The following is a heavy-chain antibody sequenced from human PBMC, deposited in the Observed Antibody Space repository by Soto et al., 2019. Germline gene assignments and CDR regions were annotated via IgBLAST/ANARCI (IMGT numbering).Heavy chain of an antibody. Sequence: PPHTLSLTCAISGDRVTSNIATSNWIRQSPSRGFEWLGMTYYRSKWYNDYAVSVQSRITIIPDTSKNQSSLQLNSVTPEDTAVYYCPRQKGSGSRYVRWFDLWSQRPLVTVS. CDR2: TYYRSKWYN. CDR1: GDRVTSNIAT. J-gene: IGHJ5*02. D-gene: IGHD6-13*01. V-gene: IGHV6-1*01. CDR3: PRQKGSGSRYVRWFDL.